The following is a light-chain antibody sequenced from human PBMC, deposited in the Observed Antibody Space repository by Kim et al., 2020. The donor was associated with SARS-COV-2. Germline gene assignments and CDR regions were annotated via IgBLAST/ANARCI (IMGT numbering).Light chain of an antibody. J-gene: IGKJ4*01. CDR1: QSISTY. CDR2: AAS. CDR3: QQSHTTPVLT. Sequence: SVGDRVTIAWRASQSISTYLNWYQQKPGKAPKLLIYAASSLQSGVPSRFSGSGSGTDFTLTISSLQPEDFATYYCQQSHTTPVLTFGGGTKVDIK. V-gene: IGKV1-39*01.